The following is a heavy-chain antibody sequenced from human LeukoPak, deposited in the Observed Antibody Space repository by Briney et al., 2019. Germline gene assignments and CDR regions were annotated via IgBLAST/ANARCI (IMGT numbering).Heavy chain of an antibody. CDR2: INAGDGNT. V-gene: IGHV1-3*01. CDR3: ARGYDILTGPWDYFDC. Sequence: ASVKVSCKASGYTFTSYAMHWVRQAPGQRLEWMGWINAGDGNTKYSQKFQGRVTITRDTSASTAYMELSSLRSEDTAVYYCARGYDILTGPWDYFDCWGQGTLVTVSS. D-gene: IGHD3-9*01. CDR1: GYTFTSYA. J-gene: IGHJ4*02.